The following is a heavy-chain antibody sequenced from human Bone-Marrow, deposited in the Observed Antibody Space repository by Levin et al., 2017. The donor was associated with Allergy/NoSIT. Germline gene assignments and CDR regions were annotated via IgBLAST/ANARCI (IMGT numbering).Heavy chain of an antibody. V-gene: IGHV4-38-2*02. J-gene: IGHJ5*02. CDR1: TYSISSGYY. CDR3: ARGHYDFWSGYTLITYFDP. D-gene: IGHD3-3*01. Sequence: SETLSLTCTVSTYSISSGYYWGWIRQPPGKGLEWIGSMYHSGSTYYNPSLKSRITISIDTSNNQFSLKLSSMTAADTAVYYCARGHYDFWSGYTLITYFDPWGQATLVTVSS. CDR2: MYHSGST.